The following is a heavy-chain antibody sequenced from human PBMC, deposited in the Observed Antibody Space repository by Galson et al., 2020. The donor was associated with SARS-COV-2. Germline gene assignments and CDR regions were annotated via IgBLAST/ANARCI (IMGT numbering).Heavy chain of an antibody. CDR3: VVWFGGRTNN. D-gene: IGHD3-10*01. CDR1: GFIFSDHD. J-gene: IGHJ4*02. Sequence: GGSLRLSCATSGFIFSDHDIDWVRQAPGKGLEWVGRSRNKPQSYTTEYAASVRGRFTMSRDDSKTSLYLQMNSLKTEDTAVYYCVVWFGGRTNNWGQGTLVTVSS. V-gene: IGHV3-72*01. CDR2: SRNKPQSYTT.